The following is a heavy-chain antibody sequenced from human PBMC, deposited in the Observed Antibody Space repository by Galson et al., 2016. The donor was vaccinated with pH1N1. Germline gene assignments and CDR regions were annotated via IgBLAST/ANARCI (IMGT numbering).Heavy chain of an antibody. V-gene: IGHV3-30*12. J-gene: IGHJ3*02. Sequence: SLRLSCAASGFTFSSCGIYWVRQAPGKGLEWVGNILYNGNDKYYADSVKGRFTISRDSPMTTVHLQMISVTVEDTAVYFCARDENGYGDSSPDVFDTWGQGTMVTVSS. D-gene: IGHD4-17*01. CDR3: ARDENGYGDSSPDVFDT. CDR2: ILYNGNDK. CDR1: GFTFSSCG.